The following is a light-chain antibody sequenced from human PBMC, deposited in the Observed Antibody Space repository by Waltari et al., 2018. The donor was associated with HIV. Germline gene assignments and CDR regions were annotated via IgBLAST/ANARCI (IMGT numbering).Light chain of an antibody. CDR1: ARDIGLVNY. CDR2: DVN. Sequence: QSALSQPASVSASPGQSVAISCSGSARDIGLVNYVSWNQQHPQRAPTLILFDVNNRPSGISDLFSGSKSGTTASLTISTVRTDDEADYYCASYTVNSTGVFGTGTKLSVL. CDR3: ASYTVNSTGV. J-gene: IGLJ1*01. V-gene: IGLV2-14*03.